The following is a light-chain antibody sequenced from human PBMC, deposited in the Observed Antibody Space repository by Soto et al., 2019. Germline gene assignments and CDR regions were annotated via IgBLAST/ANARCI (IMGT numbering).Light chain of an antibody. CDR3: QQRSNWPMT. J-gene: IGKJ5*01. CDR1: QSISNY. CDR2: AAS. V-gene: IGKV1-27*01. Sequence: DIQMTRSPSSLCASVGDRVTITCRASQSISNYLAWYQQKPGKVPKLLIYAASTLQSGVPSRFRGSGSGTDFTLTISSLEPEDFAVYYCQQRSNWPMTFGQGTRLETK.